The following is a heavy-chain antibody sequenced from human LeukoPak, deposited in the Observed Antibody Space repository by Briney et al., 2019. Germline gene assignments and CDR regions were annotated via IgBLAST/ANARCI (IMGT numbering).Heavy chain of an antibody. CDR2: IGTAGDT. CDR1: GFTFSSYD. J-gene: IGHJ6*02. V-gene: IGHV3-13*01. CDR3: ARGSGYDFWSGYESMDV. Sequence: PGGSLRLSCAASGFTFSSYDMHWVRQATGKGLEWVSAIGTAGDTYYPGSVKGRFTISRENAKNSLYLQMNSLRAGDTAVYYCARGSGYDFWSGYESMDVWGQGTTVTVSS. D-gene: IGHD3-3*01.